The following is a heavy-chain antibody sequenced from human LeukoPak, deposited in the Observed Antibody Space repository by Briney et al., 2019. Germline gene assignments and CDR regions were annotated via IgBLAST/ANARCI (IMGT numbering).Heavy chain of an antibody. D-gene: IGHD6-19*01. V-gene: IGHV3-23*01. CDR1: EFTFSSYA. J-gene: IGHJ4*02. Sequence: GGSLRLSCAASEFTFSSYAMQWVRQAPGKGLEWVSGISGNGDNTYYADSVKGRFTIYRDNSKSRLSLQMNSLRAEDTAVYYCAKTLSSGWSGKYYFDYWGQGTLVSVSS. CDR3: AKTLSSGWSGKYYFDY. CDR2: ISGNGDNT.